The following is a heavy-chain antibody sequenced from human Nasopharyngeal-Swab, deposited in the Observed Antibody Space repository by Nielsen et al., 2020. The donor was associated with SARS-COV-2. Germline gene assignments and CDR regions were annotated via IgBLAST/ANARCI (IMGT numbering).Heavy chain of an antibody. CDR1: GCTFSSYG. D-gene: IGHD3-22*01. CDR2: IWYDGSNK. CDR3: ARDRVEGGYDSSGYYYSL. V-gene: IGHV3-33*01. Sequence: GESLKISCAASGCTFSSYGMHWVRQAPGKGLEWVAVIWYDGSNKYYADSVKGRFTISRDNSKNTLYLQMNSLRAEDTAVYYCARDRVEGGYDSSGYYYSLWGQGTLVTVSS. J-gene: IGHJ4*02.